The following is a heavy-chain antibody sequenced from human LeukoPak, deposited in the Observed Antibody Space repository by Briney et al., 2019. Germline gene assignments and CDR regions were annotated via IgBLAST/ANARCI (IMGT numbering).Heavy chain of an antibody. J-gene: IGHJ4*02. D-gene: IGHD6-19*01. Sequence: SQTLSLTCATSGDSVSSNSAAWNWIRQSPSRGLEWLGGTYYRSKWYNDYAVSVKSRITVNPDTSKNQFSLQLNSVTPEDTAVYYCAGAVAGTSALFYWGQGTLVTVSS. CDR2: TYYRSKWYN. CDR1: GDSVSSNSAA. V-gene: IGHV6-1*01. CDR3: AGAVAGTSALFY.